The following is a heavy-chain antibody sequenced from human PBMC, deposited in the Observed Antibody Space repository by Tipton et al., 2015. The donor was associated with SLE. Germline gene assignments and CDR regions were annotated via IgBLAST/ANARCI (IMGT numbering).Heavy chain of an antibody. CDR1: GDSISSHY. D-gene: IGHD5-24*01. J-gene: IGHJ4*02. CDR3: ARFLMD. CDR2: IYYSGST. V-gene: IGHV4-59*08. Sequence: TLSLTCNVSGDSISSHYWSWIRQPPGKGLEWIGYIYYSGSTNYNPSLKSRVTISVDTSKNQFSLKLSSVTAADTAVYYCARFLMDWGQGTLVTVSS.